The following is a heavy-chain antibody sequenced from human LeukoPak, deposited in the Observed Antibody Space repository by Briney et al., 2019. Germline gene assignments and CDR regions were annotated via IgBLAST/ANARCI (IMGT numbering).Heavy chain of an antibody. D-gene: IGHD3-22*01. CDR1: GYTFTGYY. CDR3: ARDQRYYDSSGHLDY. CDR2: INPSGGRT. J-gene: IGHJ4*02. V-gene: IGHV1-46*01. Sequence: SVQVSCKASGYTFTGYYMHWVRQAPGQGLEWMGIINPSGGRTSYAQKFQGRVTMTRDTSTSTVYMELSSLRSEDTAVYYCARDQRYYDSSGHLDYWGQGTLVTVSS.